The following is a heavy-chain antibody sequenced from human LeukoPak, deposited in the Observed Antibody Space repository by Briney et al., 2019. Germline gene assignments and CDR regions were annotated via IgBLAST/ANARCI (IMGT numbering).Heavy chain of an antibody. CDR3: ARGEVTTPRD. Sequence: PGGSLRLTSAVSGFTFSSYGMRVGRQAPGKGLEWVAVMWYDGSNKYYADSVKGRFTISRDNSKNTLYLQMHSLRAEDTAVYYCARGEVTTPRDWGQGTLVTVSS. V-gene: IGHV3-33*01. CDR1: GFTFSSYG. CDR2: MWYDGSNK. J-gene: IGHJ4*02. D-gene: IGHD4-17*01.